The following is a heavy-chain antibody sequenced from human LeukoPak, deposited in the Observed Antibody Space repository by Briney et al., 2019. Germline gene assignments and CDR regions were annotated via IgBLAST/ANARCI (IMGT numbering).Heavy chain of an antibody. Sequence: PPETLSLTCNVSGGSITSSTYSWGWILQPPGRGLEWIGTMYYSGSTYYNPSLKSRVTISLDTSKNQFSLKLSSVTAADTAVYYCARLFRGDYWGQGTLVTVSS. J-gene: IGHJ4*02. CDR3: ARLFRGDY. CDR1: GGSITSSTYS. V-gene: IGHV4-39*01. D-gene: IGHD3-9*01. CDR2: MYYSGST.